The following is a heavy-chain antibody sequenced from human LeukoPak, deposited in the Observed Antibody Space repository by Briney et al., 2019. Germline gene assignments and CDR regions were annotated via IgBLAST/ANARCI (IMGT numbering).Heavy chain of an antibody. CDR2: INQDGSEK. Sequence: PGGSLRLSCEASGFTFSNYWMSWVRHAPGKGLEWVANINQDGSEKYFVDSVKGRFTISRDNAKNTLYLEMNSLRAEDMAVYYCARDLAGSIDYWGQGTLVTVSS. J-gene: IGHJ4*02. CDR1: GFTFSNYW. CDR3: ARDLAGSIDY. V-gene: IGHV3-7*01. D-gene: IGHD6-19*01.